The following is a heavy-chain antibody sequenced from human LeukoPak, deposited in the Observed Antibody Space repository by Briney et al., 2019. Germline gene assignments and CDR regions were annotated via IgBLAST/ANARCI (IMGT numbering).Heavy chain of an antibody. CDR3: ARKDGDG. J-gene: IGHJ4*02. V-gene: IGHV4-59*01. D-gene: IGHD5-24*01. Sequence: SETLSLTCTVSGGSISSYYWSWIRQSPGKGLEWIGNIHYSGSTNQNPSLKNRLTISVDTSKNQFSLKLSSVTAADTAMYYCARKDGDGWGQGTLVTVSS. CDR1: GGSISSYY. CDR2: IHYSGST.